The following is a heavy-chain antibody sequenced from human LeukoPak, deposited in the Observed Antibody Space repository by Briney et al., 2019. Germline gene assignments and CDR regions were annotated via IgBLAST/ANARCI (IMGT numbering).Heavy chain of an antibody. V-gene: IGHV4-34*01. J-gene: IGHJ6*02. Sequence: SETLSLTCAVYGGSFSGYYWSWIRQPPGKGLEWIGEINHSGSTNYNLSLKSRVTISVDTSKNQFSLKLSSVTAADTAVYYCARGLRSLYYYYGMDVWGQGTTVTVSS. CDR3: ARGLRSLYYYYGMDV. D-gene: IGHD6-13*01. CDR2: INHSGST. CDR1: GGSFSGYY.